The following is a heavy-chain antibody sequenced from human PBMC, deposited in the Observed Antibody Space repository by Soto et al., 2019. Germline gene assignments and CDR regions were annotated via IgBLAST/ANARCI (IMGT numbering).Heavy chain of an antibody. J-gene: IGHJ5*02. V-gene: IGHV1-69*02. Sequence: GASVKVSCKTSGGTFSSYTISWVRQAPGQGLEWMGRIIPILDIANYAQKFQGRVTITADKSTSTSYMELTSLRSEDTAVYYCARTYYYGSGSYSFDPWGQGTLVTVSS. CDR2: IIPILDIA. CDR3: ARTYYYGSGSYSFDP. D-gene: IGHD3-10*01. CDR1: GGTFSSYT.